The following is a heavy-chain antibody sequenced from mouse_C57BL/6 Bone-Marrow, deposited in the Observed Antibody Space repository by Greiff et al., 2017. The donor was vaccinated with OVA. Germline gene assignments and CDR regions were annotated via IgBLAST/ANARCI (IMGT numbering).Heavy chain of an antibody. CDR2: IWSGGST. V-gene: IGHV2-2*01. D-gene: IGHD4-1*02. CDR3: ARSPQLFFFDY. J-gene: IGHJ2*01. Sequence: VKVVESGPGLVQPSQSLSITCTVSGFSLTSYGVHWVRQSPGKGLEWMGVIWSGGSTDYNAAFISRLSISKDNSKSQVSIKMNRLQADHTAIYYCARSPQLFFFDYWGQGTTLTVSS. CDR1: GFSLTSYG.